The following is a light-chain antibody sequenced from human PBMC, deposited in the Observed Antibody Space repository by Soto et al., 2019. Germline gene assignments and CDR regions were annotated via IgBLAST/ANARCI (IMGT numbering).Light chain of an antibody. CDR1: SSDVGSFNY. V-gene: IGLV2-14*01. J-gene: IGLJ3*02. CDR3: SSYTSSTTWV. Sequence: QSALTQPASVSGSPGQSITISCSGTSSDVGSFNYVSWYQQHPGKAPKLMIYDVSNRPSGVSNRFSGSKSGNTASLTISGLQAEDEADYYCSSYTSSTTWVFGEGTKLTVL. CDR2: DVS.